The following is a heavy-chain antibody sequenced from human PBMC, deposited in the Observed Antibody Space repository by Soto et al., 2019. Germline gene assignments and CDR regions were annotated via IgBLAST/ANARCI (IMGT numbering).Heavy chain of an antibody. V-gene: IGHV3-48*02. D-gene: IGHD3-10*01. J-gene: IGHJ4*02. CDR1: GFTFSSYS. Sequence: GGSLRLSCAASGFTFSSYSMNWVRQAPGKGLEWVSYISSSSTIYYADSVKGRFTISRDNAKNSLYLQMNSLRDEDTAVYYCARDVSGHRGSGSYVDYWGQGTLVTVSS. CDR3: ARDVSGHRGSGSYVDY. CDR2: ISSSSTI.